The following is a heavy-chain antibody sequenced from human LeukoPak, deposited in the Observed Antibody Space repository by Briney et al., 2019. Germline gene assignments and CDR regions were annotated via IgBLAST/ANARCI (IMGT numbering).Heavy chain of an antibody. D-gene: IGHD3-10*01. V-gene: IGHV4-39*07. CDR3: ARGLWFGDENPPYFDY. J-gene: IGHJ4*02. CDR1: GDSISGSHYY. Sequence: SETLSLTCSVSGDSISGSHYYWAWIRQPPGKGLEWIGSVSYSGGTYHNPSLRARVTMSVDTSKNDFSLRLRFVTAADTAMYYCARGLWFGDENPPYFDYWGQGTLVTVSS. CDR2: VSYSGGT.